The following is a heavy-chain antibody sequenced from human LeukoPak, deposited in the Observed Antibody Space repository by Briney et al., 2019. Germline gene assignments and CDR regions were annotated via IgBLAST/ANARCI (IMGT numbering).Heavy chain of an antibody. CDR2: ISAYNGNT. J-gene: IGHJ1*01. CDR3: ARGDRGDFWSGYYPSAEYFQH. CDR1: GYTFTSYG. D-gene: IGHD3-3*01. V-gene: IGHV1-18*01. Sequence: ASVKVSCKASGYTFTSYGISWVRQAPGQGLEWMGWISAYNGNTNYAQKLQGRVTMTTDTSTSTAYMELRSLRSDDTAVYYCARGDRGDFWSGYYPSAEYFQHWGQGTLVTVSS.